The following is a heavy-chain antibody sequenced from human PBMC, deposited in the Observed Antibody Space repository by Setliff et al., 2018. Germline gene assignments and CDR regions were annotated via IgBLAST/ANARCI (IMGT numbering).Heavy chain of an antibody. CDR2: ISGSGGST. Sequence: PSETLSLTCAVSGYSISSGYYWGWIRQPPGKGLEWVSGISGSGGSTYYADSVKGRFTISRDNSKNTLYLQMNSLRAEDTAVYYCARDHNYAYDYWGQGTLVTVSS. D-gene: IGHD1-1*01. J-gene: IGHJ4*02. CDR1: GYSISSGYY. CDR3: ARDHNYAYDY. V-gene: IGHV3-66*01.